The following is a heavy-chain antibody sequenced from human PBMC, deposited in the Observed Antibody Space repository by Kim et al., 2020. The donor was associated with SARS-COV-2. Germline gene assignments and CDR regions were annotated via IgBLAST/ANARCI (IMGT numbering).Heavy chain of an antibody. CDR1: GYTFTGYY. CDR2: INPNSGGT. V-gene: IGHV1-2*02. D-gene: IGHD2-15*01. J-gene: IGHJ6*02. Sequence: ASVKVSCKASGYTFTGYYMHWVGQAPGQGLEWMGWINPNSGGTNYAQKFQGRVTMTRDTSISTAYMELSRLRSDDTAVYYCARPSYCSGGSCYSYYYYGMDVWGQGTTVTVSS. CDR3: ARPSYCSGGSCYSYYYYGMDV.